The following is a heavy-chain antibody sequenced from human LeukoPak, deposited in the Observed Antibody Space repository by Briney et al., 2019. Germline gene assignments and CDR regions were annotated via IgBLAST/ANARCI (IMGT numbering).Heavy chain of an antibody. CDR1: GYTFTGYY. V-gene: IGHV1-2*02. Sequence: ASVKVSCKASGYTFTGYYMHWVRQAPGQGLEWMGWINPNSGGTNYAQKFQGRVTMTRDTSISTAYMELSRLRSDDTAVYYCARDGADIVVVVAASRFDPWGQGTLVTVSS. CDR2: INPNSGGT. D-gene: IGHD2-15*01. J-gene: IGHJ5*02. CDR3: ARDGADIVVVVAASRFDP.